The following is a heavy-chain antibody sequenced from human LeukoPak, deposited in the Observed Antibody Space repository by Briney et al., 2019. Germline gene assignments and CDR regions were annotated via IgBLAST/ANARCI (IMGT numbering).Heavy chain of an antibody. CDR1: GFDFSTYS. D-gene: IGHD6-13*01. Sequence: GGSLRLSCEVSGFDFSTYSMNWVRQAPGKGLEWVSSISGSSTYKFYADSVKGRFTISRDNSKNTLYLQMNSLRAEDTAVYYCAKDWAATGMNFYYFDYWGQGSLVTVSS. CDR2: ISGSSTYK. CDR3: AKDWAATGMNFYYFDY. J-gene: IGHJ4*02. V-gene: IGHV3-21*01.